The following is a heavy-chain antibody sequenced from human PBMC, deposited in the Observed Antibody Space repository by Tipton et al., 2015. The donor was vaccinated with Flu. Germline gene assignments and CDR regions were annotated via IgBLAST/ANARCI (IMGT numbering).Heavy chain of an antibody. CDR2: IFPADSDV. CDR1: GYSFSSHW. V-gene: IGHV5-51*01. CDR3: ARVPFWSGLTDRGYYMDV. Sequence: VQLVQSGAEVRKPGETLKISCEGAGYSFSSHWVAWFRQVPGKGLEWVGIIFPADSDVRYSPSFQGHVTISGDQSISTVYLQWSSLKASDTAIYFCARVPFWSGLTDRGYYMDVWGKGTMVTVSS. J-gene: IGHJ6*03. D-gene: IGHD3-3*01.